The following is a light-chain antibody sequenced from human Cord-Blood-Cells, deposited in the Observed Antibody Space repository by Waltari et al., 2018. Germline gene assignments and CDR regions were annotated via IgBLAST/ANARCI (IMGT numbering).Light chain of an antibody. V-gene: IGLV2-14*01. CDR3: SSYTSSSTLYV. J-gene: IGLJ1*01. CDR2: DVS. Sequence: QSALTQPASVSGSPGHSITISCTGTSSDVAGYNYVSWYQQHPGKAPKLMIYDVSNRPSGFSNRFSGSKSGNTASLTISGLQAEDEADYYCSSYTSSSTLYVFGTGTKVTVL. CDR1: SSDVAGYNY.